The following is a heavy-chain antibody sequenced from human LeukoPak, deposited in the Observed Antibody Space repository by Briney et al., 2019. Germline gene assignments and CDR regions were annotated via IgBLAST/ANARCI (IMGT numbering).Heavy chain of an antibody. CDR1: GYTFTNYG. CDR2: ISAYNGNT. J-gene: IGHJ4*02. V-gene: IGHV1-18*01. CDR3: ARAGLYSGSYGGDY. Sequence: ASVKVSCKASGYTFTNYGISWVGQAPGQGLDWMGWISAYNGNTNYAQKLQGRVTMTTDTSTGTAYMELRSLRSDDTAVYYCARAGLYSGSYGGDYWGQGTLVTVSS. D-gene: IGHD1-26*01.